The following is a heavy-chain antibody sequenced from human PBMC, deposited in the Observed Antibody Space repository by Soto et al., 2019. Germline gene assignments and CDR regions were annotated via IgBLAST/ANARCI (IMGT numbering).Heavy chain of an antibody. V-gene: IGHV3-23*01. CDR1: GFTFSSYA. D-gene: IGHD1-1*01. CDR3: ANIYAGTKPEYFQH. CDR2: ISGSGGST. Sequence: GGSLRLSCAASGFTFSSYAMSWVRQAPGKGLEWVSAISGSGGSTYYANSVKGRFTISRDNSKNTLYLQMNSLRAEDTAVYYCANIYAGTKPEYFQHWGQGTLVTVSS. J-gene: IGHJ1*01.